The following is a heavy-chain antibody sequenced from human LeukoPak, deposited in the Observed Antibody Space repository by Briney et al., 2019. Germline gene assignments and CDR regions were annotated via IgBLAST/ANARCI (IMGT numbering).Heavy chain of an antibody. CDR1: GFTVSSNY. Sequence: GGSLRLSRAASGFTVSSNYMSWVRQAPGKGLEWVSVIYSGGSTYYADSVKGRFTISRDNSKNTLYLQMNSLRAEDTAVYYCARGPGIAVAGTIYNWFDPWGQGTLVTVSS. CDR2: IYSGGST. D-gene: IGHD6-19*01. J-gene: IGHJ5*02. CDR3: ARGPGIAVAGTIYNWFDP. V-gene: IGHV3-53*01.